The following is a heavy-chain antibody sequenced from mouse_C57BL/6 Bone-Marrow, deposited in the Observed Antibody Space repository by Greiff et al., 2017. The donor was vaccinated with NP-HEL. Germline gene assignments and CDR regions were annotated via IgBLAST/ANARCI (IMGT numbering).Heavy chain of an antibody. CDR3: ARRRGYSNFAY. V-gene: IGHV5-2*03. D-gene: IGHD2-5*01. CDR2: INSDGGST. Sequence: EVKVEESGGGLVQPGESLKLSCESNEYEFPSHDMSWVRKTPEKRLELVAAINSDGGSTYYPDTMERRFIISRDNTKKTLYLQMSSLRSEDTALYYCARRRGYSNFAYWGQGTLVTVSA. J-gene: IGHJ3*01. CDR1: EYEFPSHD.